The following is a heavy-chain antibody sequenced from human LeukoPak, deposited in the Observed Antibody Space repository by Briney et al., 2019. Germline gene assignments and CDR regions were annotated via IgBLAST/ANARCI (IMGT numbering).Heavy chain of an antibody. Sequence: ASVKVSCKASGGTCSSYAISWVRQAPGQGLEWMGWISAYNGNTNYAQKLQGRVTMTTDTSTSTAYMELRSLRSDDTAVYYCAASDYYYDSSGYYLWGQGTLVTVSS. CDR3: AASDYYYDSSGYYL. CDR2: ISAYNGNT. V-gene: IGHV1-18*01. CDR1: GGTCSSYA. J-gene: IGHJ5*02. D-gene: IGHD3-22*01.